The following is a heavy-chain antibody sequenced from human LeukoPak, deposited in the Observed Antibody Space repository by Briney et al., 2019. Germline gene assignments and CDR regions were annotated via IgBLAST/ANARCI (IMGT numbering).Heavy chain of an antibody. Sequence: ASVKVSCKASGYTFTSYGISWVRQAPGQGLEWMGWISAYNGNTNYAQKLQGRVTMTTDTSTSTAYMELRSLRSDDTAVYYCARGLDYGDTMGHFDYWGQGTLVTVSS. J-gene: IGHJ4*02. CDR3: ARGLDYGDTMGHFDY. CDR2: ISAYNGNT. D-gene: IGHD4-17*01. CDR1: GYTFTSYG. V-gene: IGHV1-18*01.